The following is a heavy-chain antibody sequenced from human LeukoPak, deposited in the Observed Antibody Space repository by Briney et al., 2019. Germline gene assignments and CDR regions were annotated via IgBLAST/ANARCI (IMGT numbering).Heavy chain of an antibody. V-gene: IGHV3-7*03. J-gene: IGHJ6*02. CDR2: INHNGNVN. CDR1: GFTFSSYW. CDR3: ARGGGLDV. Sequence: GGSLRLSCAASGFTFSSYWMNWARQAPGKGLEWVASINHNGNVNYYVDSVKGRFTISRDSAKNSLYLQMRNLRAEDTAVYFCARGGGLDVWGQGATVTVSS.